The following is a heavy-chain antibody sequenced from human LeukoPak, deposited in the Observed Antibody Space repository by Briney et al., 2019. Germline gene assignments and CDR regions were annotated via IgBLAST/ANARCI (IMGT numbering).Heavy chain of an antibody. D-gene: IGHD3-10*01. CDR2: ISAYNGNT. CDR3: ARDEMVRGSYYGMDV. CDR1: GYNFTSYG. V-gene: IGHV1-18*01. Sequence: ASVKVSCKASGYNFTSYGISWVRQAPGQGLEWMGWISAYNGNTNYAQKLQGRVTMTTDTSTSTAYMELRSLRSDDTAVYYCARDEMVRGSYYGMDVWGQRTTVTVSS. J-gene: IGHJ6*02.